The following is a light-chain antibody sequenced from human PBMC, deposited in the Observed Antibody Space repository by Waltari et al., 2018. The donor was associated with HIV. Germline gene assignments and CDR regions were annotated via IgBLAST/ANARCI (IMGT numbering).Light chain of an antibody. V-gene: IGKV3D-15*01. CDR3: QQYNNWYT. CDR1: QSVSSN. CDR2: DAS. J-gene: IGKJ2*01. Sequence: EMVMTQSPATLSVSPGERATLSCRVSQSVSSNLAWYQQKPGQAPRLLIYDASTRATGIPARFSGSGSGTEFTLTISGLQSEDSTVYYCQQYNNWYTFAQGTKLEIK.